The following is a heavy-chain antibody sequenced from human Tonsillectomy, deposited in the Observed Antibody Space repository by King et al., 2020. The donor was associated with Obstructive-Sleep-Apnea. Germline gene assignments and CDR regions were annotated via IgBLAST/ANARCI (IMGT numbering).Heavy chain of an antibody. CDR2: ISSSSDKI. Sequence: VQLVESGGGLVQPGDSLRLSCTASGFTLSTYPMNWVRQAPGKGLEWLSYISSSSDKIYYADSVKGRFTIPRDNAKNSLYLQMNSLRAEDTAVYYCAKDDRSGWYSDYWGQGTLVTVSS. CDR3: AKDDRSGWYSDY. J-gene: IGHJ4*02. D-gene: IGHD6-19*01. V-gene: IGHV3-48*04. CDR1: GFTLSTYP.